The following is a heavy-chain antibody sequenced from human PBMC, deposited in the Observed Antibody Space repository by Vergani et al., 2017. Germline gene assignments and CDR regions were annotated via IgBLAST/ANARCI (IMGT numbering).Heavy chain of an antibody. CDR3: ASGRALLGGTHDYYYYGMDV. Sequence: EVQLVESGGGLVQPGGSLKLSCAASGFTFSGSAMHWVRQASGKGLEWVGRIRSKANSYATAYAASVKGRFTISRDDSKNTAYLQMNSLKTADTAVYYCASGRALLGGTHDYYYYGMDVWGQGTTVTVSS. J-gene: IGHJ6*02. CDR1: GFTFSGSA. CDR2: IRSKANSYAT. V-gene: IGHV3-73*02. D-gene: IGHD3-10*01.